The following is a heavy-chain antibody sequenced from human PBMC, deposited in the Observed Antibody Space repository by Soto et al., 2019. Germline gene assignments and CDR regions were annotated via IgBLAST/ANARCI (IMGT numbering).Heavy chain of an antibody. CDR2: IIPILRTR. Sequence: QVQLVQSGAEVKKPGSSVRVSCQASGGTFSSYAITWVRQAPGQGLEWMGGIIPILRTRNYAQRFQGRLTITSDESTTTASFELSSLRSGDTAIYYCAPSSDYYDTSGYTAPFDYWGQGTLVTVSS. V-gene: IGHV1-69*01. CDR1: GGTFSSYA. CDR3: APSSDYYDTSGYTAPFDY. D-gene: IGHD3-22*01. J-gene: IGHJ4*02.